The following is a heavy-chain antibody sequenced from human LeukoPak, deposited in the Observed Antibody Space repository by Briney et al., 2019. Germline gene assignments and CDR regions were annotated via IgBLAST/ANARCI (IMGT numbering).Heavy chain of an antibody. D-gene: IGHD1-7*01. CDR1: GGSIRSYY. Sequence: SETLSLTCTVSGGSIRSYYWSWIRQPPGKGLEWIGYISYSGSTNYSPSLKSRVTISVDTSKNQFSLRLSSVTAADTAVYYCARHAGGTTYNYWGQGTLVTVSS. CDR3: ARHAGGTTYNY. V-gene: IGHV4-59*08. J-gene: IGHJ4*02. CDR2: ISYSGST.